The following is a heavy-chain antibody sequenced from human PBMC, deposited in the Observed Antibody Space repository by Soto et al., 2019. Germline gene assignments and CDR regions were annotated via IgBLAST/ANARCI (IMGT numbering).Heavy chain of an antibody. CDR1: GGSFSGYY. Sequence: PSETLSLTCAVYGGSFSGYYWSWIRQPPGKGLEWIGEINHSGSTNYNPSLKSRVTISVDTSKNQFSLKLSSVTAADTAVYYCARSSYSSSWYRAEYFQHWGQGTLVTVSS. V-gene: IGHV4-34*01. J-gene: IGHJ1*01. CDR2: INHSGST. D-gene: IGHD6-13*01. CDR3: ARSSYSSSWYRAEYFQH.